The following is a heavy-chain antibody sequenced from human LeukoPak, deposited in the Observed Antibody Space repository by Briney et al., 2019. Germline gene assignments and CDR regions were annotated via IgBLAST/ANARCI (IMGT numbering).Heavy chain of an antibody. J-gene: IGHJ4*02. CDR2: IYHSGST. CDR3: ARVLRENRAPWYSSGWSSFDY. D-gene: IGHD6-19*01. CDR1: GYSISSGFY. V-gene: IGHV4-38-2*02. Sequence: PSETLSLTCTVSGYSISSGFYWGWIRQPPGKGLEWIGSIYHSGSTYYNPSLKSRVTISVDTSKNQFSLKLSSVTAADTAVYYCARVLRENRAPWYSSGWSSFDYWGQGTLVTVSS.